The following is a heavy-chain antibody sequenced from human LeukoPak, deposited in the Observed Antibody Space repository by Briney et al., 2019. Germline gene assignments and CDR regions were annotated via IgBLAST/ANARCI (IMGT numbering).Heavy chain of an antibody. CDR3: ARANDFWSGYFADAFDI. Sequence: SETLSLTCTVSGGSISSYYWTWIRQPAGKGLEWIGRIYTSGSTNYNPSPKSRVTISVDTSKNQFSLKLSSVTAADTAVYYCARANDFWSGYFADAFDIWGQGTMVTVSS. CDR2: IYTSGST. D-gene: IGHD3-3*01. J-gene: IGHJ3*02. CDR1: GGSISSYY. V-gene: IGHV4-4*07.